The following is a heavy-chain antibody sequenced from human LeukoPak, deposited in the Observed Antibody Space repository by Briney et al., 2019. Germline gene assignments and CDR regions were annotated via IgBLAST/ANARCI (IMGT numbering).Heavy chain of an antibody. CDR3: AREGGRGSSSSDYFHS. CDR1: GFTFRSYT. V-gene: IGHV3-21*01. J-gene: IGHJ4*02. CDR2: ISSSTASI. Sequence: GGSLRLSCAASGFTFRSYTMKWVRQAPGEGLEWVSSISSSTASIYYADSLRGRFTFSRDNAGTSLFLKMDSLRPEDTPYFSFAREGGRGSSSSDYFHSWVQGTL. D-gene: IGHD6-6*01.